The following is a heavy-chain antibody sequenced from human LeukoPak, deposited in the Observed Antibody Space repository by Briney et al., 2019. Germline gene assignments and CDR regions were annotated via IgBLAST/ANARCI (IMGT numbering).Heavy chain of an antibody. CDR2: IRYDGSNE. V-gene: IGHV3-30*02. D-gene: IGHD6-19*01. CDR1: GFTFSTYG. J-gene: IGHJ4*02. Sequence: GGSLRLSCAVSGFTFSTYGMHWVRQDPGKGLEWGAFIRYDGSNEYADSVKGRFTISRDNSKNTLYLQMNTLRSEDTAVYYCAKGSSGWTYYFDYWGQGTLVTVSS. CDR3: AKGSSGWTYYFDY.